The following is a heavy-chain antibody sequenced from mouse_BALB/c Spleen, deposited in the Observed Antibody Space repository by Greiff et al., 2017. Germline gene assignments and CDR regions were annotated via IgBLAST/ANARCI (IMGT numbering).Heavy chain of an antibody. CDR2: IDPENGDT. J-gene: IGHJ1*01. D-gene: IGHD2-14*01. Sequence: VQLQQSGAELVRSGASVKLSCTASGFNIKDYYMHWVKQRPEQGLEWIGWIDPENGDTEYAPKFQGKATMTADTSSNTAYLQLSSLTSEDTAVYYCTRAEVRRYFDVWGAGTTVTVSS. V-gene: IGHV14-4*02. CDR3: TRAEVRRYFDV. CDR1: GFNIKDYY.